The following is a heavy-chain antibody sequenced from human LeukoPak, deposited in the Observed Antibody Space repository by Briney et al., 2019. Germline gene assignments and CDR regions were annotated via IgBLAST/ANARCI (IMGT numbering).Heavy chain of an antibody. V-gene: IGHV5-51*01. Sequence: GESLKVSCKGSGYSFTSYWIGWVRQIPGKGLEWMGIIWPGDSDTRYSPSFQGQVTISADKSISTAYLQWSSLRASDSAMFYCARLASSSSRSVDYWGQGTLVTVSS. CDR2: IWPGDSDT. CDR1: GYSFTSYW. J-gene: IGHJ4*02. D-gene: IGHD6-6*01. CDR3: ARLASSSSRSVDY.